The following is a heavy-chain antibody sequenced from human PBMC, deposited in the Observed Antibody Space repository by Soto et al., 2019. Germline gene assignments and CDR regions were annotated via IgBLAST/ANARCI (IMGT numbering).Heavy chain of an antibody. CDR1: GYTFTTYG. CDR3: ARFYGSGSFPYDY. V-gene: IGHV1-18*01. Sequence: QVQVVQSGAEVKEPGASVEVACKASGYTFTTYGISWVRQAPGQGLEWIGWINAYTGNTNYAQKVLGRVTMTTDTSTSTAYMELRSLRSDDTAVYYCARFYGSGSFPYDYWGQGTLVTVSS. D-gene: IGHD3-10*01. J-gene: IGHJ4*02. CDR2: INAYTGNT.